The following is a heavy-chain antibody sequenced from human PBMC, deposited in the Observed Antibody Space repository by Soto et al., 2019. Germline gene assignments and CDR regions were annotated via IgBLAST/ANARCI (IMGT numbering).Heavy chain of an antibody. CDR3: AQSPRNYDYLWGTYRLGGFDY. CDR2: IYWDDDK. D-gene: IGHD3-16*02. CDR1: GFSLRTSGVA. J-gene: IGHJ4*02. Sequence: QVTLWESGPTLVKPTQPLTLTCTFSGFSLRTSGVAVSWIRQPPGKALEWLALIYWDDDKRYSPSLKTRLTITMDTSRGRVVLTVTNTDPVDTATYFCAQSPRNYDYLWGTYRLGGFDYWGQGTLATVSS. V-gene: IGHV2-5*02.